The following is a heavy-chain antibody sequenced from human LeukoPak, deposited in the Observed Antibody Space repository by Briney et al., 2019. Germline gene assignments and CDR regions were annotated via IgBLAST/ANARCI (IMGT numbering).Heavy chain of an antibody. V-gene: IGHV4-4*07. J-gene: IGHJ6*03. CDR2: IYTSGST. CDR1: GGSISSYY. CDR3: ARVIGDHNYHYYYYMDV. Sequence: SETLSLTCTVSGGSISSYYWSWIRQPAGKGLEWIGRIYTSGSTNYNPSLKSRVTMSVDTSKNQFSLKLSSVTAADTAVYYCARVIGDHNYHYYYYMDVWGKGTTVTVSS. D-gene: IGHD4-17*01.